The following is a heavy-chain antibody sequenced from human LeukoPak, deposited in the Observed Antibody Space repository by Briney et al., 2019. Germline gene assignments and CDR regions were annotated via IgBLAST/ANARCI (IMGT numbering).Heavy chain of an antibody. CDR3: ARERPYGSGSYPLYYFDY. V-gene: IGHV3-20*04. J-gene: IGHJ4*02. Sequence: GGSLRLSCAASGFTFDDYGMSWVRQAPGKGLEWVSGINWNGGSTGYADSVKGRFTISIDNAKNSLYLQMNSLRAEDTALYYCARERPYGSGSYPLYYFDYWGQGTLVTVSS. D-gene: IGHD3-10*01. CDR1: GFTFDDYG. CDR2: INWNGGST.